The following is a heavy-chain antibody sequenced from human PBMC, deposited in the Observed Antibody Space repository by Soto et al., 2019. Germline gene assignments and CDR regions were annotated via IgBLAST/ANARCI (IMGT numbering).Heavy chain of an antibody. CDR1: GFSFSTYS. CDR3: AKPFSDFWSGPTHHYYGLDV. D-gene: IGHD3-3*01. CDR2: ISYDGSNQ. Sequence: GGSLRLSCAASGFSFSTYSMHWVRQAPGKGLEWVSVISYDGSNQYYSDSLKGRFTISRDNSKNTVSLYMRSLIPEDTAVYYCAKPFSDFWSGPTHHYYGLDVWGQGTTVTVSS. V-gene: IGHV3-30*18. J-gene: IGHJ6*02.